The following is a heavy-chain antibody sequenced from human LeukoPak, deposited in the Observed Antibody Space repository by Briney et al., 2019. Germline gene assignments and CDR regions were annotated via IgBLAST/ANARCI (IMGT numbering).Heavy chain of an antibody. D-gene: IGHD6-13*01. Sequence: GGSLRLSCAASGFTFNYYGIHWDRQAPGKGLEWVAVISFDGTNKYYTDSVKGRFTISRDNSKNTVNLRLNSLRVEDTAVYYCTKAPYSSTSFYYYAMDVWGQGTPVTVSS. V-gene: IGHV3-30*18. CDR3: TKAPYSSTSFYYYAMDV. CDR2: ISFDGTNK. J-gene: IGHJ6*02. CDR1: GFTFNYYG.